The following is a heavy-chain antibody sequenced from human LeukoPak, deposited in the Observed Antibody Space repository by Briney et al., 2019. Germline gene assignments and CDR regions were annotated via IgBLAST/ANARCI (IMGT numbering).Heavy chain of an antibody. J-gene: IGHJ4*02. D-gene: IGHD4-17*01. CDR2: IKQDGSEQ. V-gene: IGHV3-7*01. CDR3: ASEKLRCLSY. Sequence: GSLRLSCAASGFTFSSYWMSWVRQVPGKGLEWVANIKQDGSEQYYVDSVKGRFTISRDSANNSLYLQMNSLRAEDTAVYYCASEKLRCLSYWGQGTLVTVSS. CDR1: GFTFSSYW.